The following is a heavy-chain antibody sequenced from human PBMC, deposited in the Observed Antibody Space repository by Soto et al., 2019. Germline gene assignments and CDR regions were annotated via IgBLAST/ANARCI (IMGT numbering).Heavy chain of an antibody. CDR3: ARDGAENCSGGSCSSWVGLHYYYGMDV. D-gene: IGHD2-15*01. Sequence: GLEWMGIINPSGGSTSYAQKFQGRVTMTRDTSISTAYMELSRLRSDDTAVYYCARDGAENCSGGSCSSWVGLHYYYGMDVWGQGTTVTVSS. V-gene: IGHV1-46*01. CDR2: INPSGGST. J-gene: IGHJ6*02.